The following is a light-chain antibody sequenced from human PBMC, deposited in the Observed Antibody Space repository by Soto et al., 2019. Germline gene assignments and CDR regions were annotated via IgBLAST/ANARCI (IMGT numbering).Light chain of an antibody. CDR3: QQYNTYSPYT. J-gene: IGKJ2*01. CDR2: QAS. CDR1: QTVTTW. Sequence: DIQMTQSPSTLFASVGDRVTITCRANQTVTTWLAWYQQKPGKAPKVLIYQASSLQSGVPSRFSGSGSGTEFTLTINSLQPDDFATYYCQQYNTYSPYTFGQGTRLEI. V-gene: IGKV1-5*03.